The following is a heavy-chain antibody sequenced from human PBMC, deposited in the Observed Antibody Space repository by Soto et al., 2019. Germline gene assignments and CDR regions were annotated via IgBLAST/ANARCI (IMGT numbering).Heavy chain of an antibody. V-gene: IGHV3-33*01. CDR1: GFTFRSYG. CDR2: IWFDGSKK. D-gene: IGHD4-17*01. Sequence: QMQLVESGGGVVQPGRSLRLSCAASGFTFRSYGIHWVRQDPGKGLEWVAIIWFDGSKKYYVDSVKGRFAVSRDNSKNTLYLQMNSLRVEDTAVYYCARDRLVTYGYGMDVWDQGTTVTVSS. J-gene: IGHJ6*02. CDR3: ARDRLVTYGYGMDV.